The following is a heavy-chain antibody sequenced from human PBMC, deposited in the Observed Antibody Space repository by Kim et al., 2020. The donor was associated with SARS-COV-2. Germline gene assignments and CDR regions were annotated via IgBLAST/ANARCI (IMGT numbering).Heavy chain of an antibody. J-gene: IGHJ4*02. V-gene: IGHV4-4*02. D-gene: IGHD2-2*03. Sequence: GPTHYDPSLKSRVTISIAKSKNQLSLRLTSVTAADTAVYYCARGGGYFFDYWGQGTLVTVSS. CDR2: GPT. CDR3: ARGGGYFFDY.